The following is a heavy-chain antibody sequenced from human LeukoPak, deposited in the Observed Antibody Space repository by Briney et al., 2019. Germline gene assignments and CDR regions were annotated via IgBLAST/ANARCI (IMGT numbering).Heavy chain of an antibody. CDR1: GGSISSYY. Sequence: SETLSLTCSVSGGSISSYYWTWIRQPPGKGLEWIGYIYHSGSTYYNPSLKGRVTISVDRSKNQFSLELSSVTAADTAVYYCARGSRLYGSGSPLFDYWGQGTLVTVSS. CDR2: IYHSGST. J-gene: IGHJ4*02. V-gene: IGHV4-59*12. CDR3: ARGSRLYGSGSPLFDY. D-gene: IGHD3-10*01.